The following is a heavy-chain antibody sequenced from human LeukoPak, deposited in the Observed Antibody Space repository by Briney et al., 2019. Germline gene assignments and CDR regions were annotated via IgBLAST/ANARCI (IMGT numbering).Heavy chain of an antibody. D-gene: IGHD3-22*01. V-gene: IGHV3-30*04. J-gene: IGHJ3*02. CDR2: ISYDGSNK. Sequence: GRSLRLSCAASGFTFSSYAMHWVRQAPGKGLEWVAVISYDGSNKYYADSVKGRFTISRDNSKNTLYLQMNSLRAEDTAVYYCARDENYYDSSAHDAFDIWGQGTMVTVSS. CDR1: GFTFSSYA. CDR3: ARDENYYDSSAHDAFDI.